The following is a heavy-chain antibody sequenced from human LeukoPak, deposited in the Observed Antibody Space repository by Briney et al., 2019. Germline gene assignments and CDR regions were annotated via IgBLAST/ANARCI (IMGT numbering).Heavy chain of an antibody. V-gene: IGHV1-46*01. J-gene: IGHJ5*02. D-gene: IGHD2-2*01. CDR2: INPSGGST. CDR1: GYTFTSYY. CDR3: AREGVGVVVPAAVSWFDP. Sequence: ASVKVSRKASGYTFTSYYMHWVRQAPGQGLEWMGIINPSGGSTSYAQKFQGRVTMTRDTSTSTVYMELSSLRSEDTAVYYCAREGVGVVVPAAVSWFDPWGQGTLVTVSS.